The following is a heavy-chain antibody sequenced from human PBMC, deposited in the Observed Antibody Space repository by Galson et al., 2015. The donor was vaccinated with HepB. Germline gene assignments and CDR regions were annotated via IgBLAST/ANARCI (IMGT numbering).Heavy chain of an antibody. D-gene: IGHD4-17*01. CDR1: GFTFTSSA. CDR2: IVVGSGNT. CDR3: AAELRSDGDYSLFDY. V-gene: IGHV1-58*01. J-gene: IGHJ4*02. Sequence: SVKVSCKASGFTFTSSAVQWVRQARGQRLEWIGWIVVGSGNTNYAQKFQERVTITRDMSTSTAYMELSSLRSEDTAVYYCAAELRSDGDYSLFDYWGQGTLVTVSS.